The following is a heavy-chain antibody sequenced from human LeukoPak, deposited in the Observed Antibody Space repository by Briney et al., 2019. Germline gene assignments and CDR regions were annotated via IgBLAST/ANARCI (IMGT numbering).Heavy chain of an antibody. D-gene: IGHD4-17*01. CDR3: ARHYLTVTTHSFDY. V-gene: IGHV4-39*01. CDR2: IYYSGST. Sequence: SETLSFTCTVSGGSISSSSYYWGWIRQPPGKGLEWIGSIYYSGSTYYNPSLKSRVTISVDTSKNQFSLKLSSVTAADTAVYYCARHYLTVTTHSFDYWGQGTLVTVSS. J-gene: IGHJ4*02. CDR1: GGSISSSSYY.